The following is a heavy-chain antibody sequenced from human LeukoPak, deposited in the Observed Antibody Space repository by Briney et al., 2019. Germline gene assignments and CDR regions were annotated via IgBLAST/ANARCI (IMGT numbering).Heavy chain of an antibody. J-gene: IGHJ5*02. Sequence: GGSLRLSCAASGFTFSSYSMNWVRQAPGKGLEWVSSISSSSSYIYHADSVKGRFSISRDNAKNTLYLQMNSLRVEDTAVYYCARGYGDWFDPWGQGTLVTVSS. CDR1: GFTFSSYS. CDR2: ISSSSSYI. CDR3: ARGYGDWFDP. D-gene: IGHD3-10*01. V-gene: IGHV3-21*01.